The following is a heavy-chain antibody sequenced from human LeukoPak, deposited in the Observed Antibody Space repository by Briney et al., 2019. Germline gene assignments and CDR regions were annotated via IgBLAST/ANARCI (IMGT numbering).Heavy chain of an antibody. J-gene: IGHJ4*02. Sequence: GGSLRLSCAASRFTLSNYAMTWVRQAPGKGLEWVSSISSSGGRTFSADSVKGRFTISRDDSKNTLYLQMNSLRAEDTAVYYCARGGWELPGDYWGQGTLVTVSS. D-gene: IGHD1-26*01. CDR1: RFTLSNYA. CDR3: ARGGWELPGDY. CDR2: ISSSGGRT. V-gene: IGHV3-23*01.